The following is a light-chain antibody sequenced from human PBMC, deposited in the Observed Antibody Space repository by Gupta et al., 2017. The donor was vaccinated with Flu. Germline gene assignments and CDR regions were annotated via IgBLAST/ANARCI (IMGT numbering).Light chain of an antibody. CDR2: AAS. V-gene: IGKV1-9*01. J-gene: IGKJ2*01. Sequence: IQLTQSPSFLSASVGDRVTITSRASQGLSNYLAWYQQKPGKAPKLLIYAASTLQSGVPSRFSGSGSGTEFTLTISSVEAEDFATYYCLQLNSYPRTFGQGTKLAIK. CDR3: LQLNSYPRT. CDR1: QGLSNY.